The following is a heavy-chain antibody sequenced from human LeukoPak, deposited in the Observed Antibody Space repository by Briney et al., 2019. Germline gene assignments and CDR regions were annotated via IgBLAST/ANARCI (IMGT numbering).Heavy chain of an antibody. CDR3: AKELGYCSSTSCSRYFDL. J-gene: IGHJ2*01. V-gene: IGHV3-23*01. CDR1: GFTFSSYG. CDR2: ISGSGGSA. Sequence: GGSLRLSCAASGFTFSSYGMHWVRQAPGKGLEWVSGISGSGGSAYYADSVKGRFTISRDNSKNTLYLQMDSLRAEDTAVYYCAKELGYCSSTSCSRYFDLWGRGTLVTVSS. D-gene: IGHD2-2*01.